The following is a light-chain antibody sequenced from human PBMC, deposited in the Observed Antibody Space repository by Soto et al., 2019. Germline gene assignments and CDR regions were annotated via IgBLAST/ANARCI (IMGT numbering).Light chain of an antibody. CDR3: QQYHNWPIP. J-gene: IGKJ5*01. V-gene: IGKV3-15*01. Sequence: IGLTLSPGTLSLSPGERATLSCRASQSVSYNLAWYQQKPGQAPRLLIYGPSTRATGIPARFSGSGSGTEFTLTISSLQSEDFAVYYCQQYHNWPIPFGQGTRLAIK. CDR2: GPS. CDR1: QSVSYN.